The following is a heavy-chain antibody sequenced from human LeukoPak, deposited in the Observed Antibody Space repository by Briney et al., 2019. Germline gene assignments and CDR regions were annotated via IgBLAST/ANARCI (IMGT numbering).Heavy chain of an antibody. J-gene: IGHJ5*02. CDR2: IRFNGSKK. CDR3: AKDFSRKYERHVGFDP. D-gene: IGHD2-8*01. V-gene: IGHV3-30*02. CDR1: GFNFSSYG. Sequence: PGGSLRLSCVASGFNFSSYGIHWVRQAPGKGLEWLAFIRFNGSKKFYADSVKGRFTISRDNSKNTLYLQMSSLRVDDTAMFYCAKDFSRKYERHVGFDPWGQGTLVIVSS.